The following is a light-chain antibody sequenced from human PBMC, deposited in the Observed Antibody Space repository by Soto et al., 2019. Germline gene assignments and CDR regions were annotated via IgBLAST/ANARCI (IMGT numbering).Light chain of an antibody. CDR2: DAS. CDR1: QSVSSY. V-gene: IGKV3-11*01. Sequence: EIVLTQSPATLSLSPGERATLSCRASQSVSSYLAWYQQKPGQAPRLLIYDASNRATGIPARFSGSGSGTDFTLTISSLEPEVFAVYYCQQRSSWPRTFGQGTKVEIK. CDR3: QQRSSWPRT. J-gene: IGKJ1*01.